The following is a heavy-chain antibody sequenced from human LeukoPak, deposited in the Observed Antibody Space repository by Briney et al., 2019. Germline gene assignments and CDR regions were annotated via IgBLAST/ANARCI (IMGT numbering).Heavy chain of an antibody. J-gene: IGHJ5*02. Sequence: GASVKVSCKASGYTFTGYYMHWVRQAPGQGLGWMGIINPSGGSTSYAQKFQGRVTMTRDTSTSTVYMELSSLRSEDMAVYYCARELRGFDPWGQGTLVTVSS. V-gene: IGHV1-46*01. CDR1: GYTFTGYY. CDR3: ARELRGFDP. CDR2: INPSGGST.